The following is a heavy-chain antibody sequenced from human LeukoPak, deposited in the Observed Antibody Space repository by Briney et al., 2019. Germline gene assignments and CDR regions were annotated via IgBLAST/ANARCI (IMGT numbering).Heavy chain of an antibody. CDR2: RWNDGSNR. J-gene: IGHJ6*02. CDR3: ARGNGDYYYNMDV. D-gene: IGHD2-8*01. CDR1: GFTFSSYA. V-gene: IGHV3-33*01. Sequence: GGSLRLSCAASGFTFSSYAMHWVRQAPGKGLEWVALRWNDGSNRYYGDSVKGRVTISRDNSKNTLYLQMNSLRAEDTAVYYCARGNGDYYYNMDVWGQGTTVTVSS.